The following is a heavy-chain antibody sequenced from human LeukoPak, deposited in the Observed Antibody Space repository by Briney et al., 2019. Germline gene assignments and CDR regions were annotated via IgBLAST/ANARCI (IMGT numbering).Heavy chain of an antibody. Sequence: PGGSLRLSCAASGFTFSNAWMSWVRQAPGKGLEWVGRIKSKTDGGTTDYAAPVKGRFTISRDDSKNTLYLQMNSLKTEDTAVYDCTTDFMYSSSLIGGYYFDYWVQGTLVTVSS. V-gene: IGHV3-15*01. CDR3: TTDFMYSSSLIGGYYFDY. CDR2: IKSKTDGGTT. CDR1: GFTFSNAW. J-gene: IGHJ4*02. D-gene: IGHD6-13*01.